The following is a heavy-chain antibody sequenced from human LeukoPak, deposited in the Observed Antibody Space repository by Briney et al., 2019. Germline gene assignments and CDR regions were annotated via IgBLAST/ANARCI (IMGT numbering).Heavy chain of an antibody. CDR1: GGSISSGSYY. D-gene: IGHD6-13*01. Sequence: SETLSLTCTVSGGSISSGSYYWGWIRQPPGKGLEWIGSIYYSGSTYYNPSLKSRVTISVDTSKNQFSLKLSSVTAADTAVYYCARYRIAAAGNNYFDYWGQGTLVTVSS. J-gene: IGHJ4*02. CDR3: ARYRIAAAGNNYFDY. CDR2: IYYSGST. V-gene: IGHV4-39*01.